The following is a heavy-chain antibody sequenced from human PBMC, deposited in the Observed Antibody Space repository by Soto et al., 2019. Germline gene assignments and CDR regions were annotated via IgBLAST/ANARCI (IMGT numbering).Heavy chain of an antibody. CDR2: ISSDGKTE. Sequence: QVQLVESGGGVIQPGGSLRLSCGAAGFTVSNFGVHWVRQAPGKGREWVGAISSDGKTEGYGASVRGRFTVSRDNSENRVFIQMNSLRSEDTAVYYCAKGHVGVIHSKFGIWGQGTMITVSS. D-gene: IGHD1-26*01. CDR1: GFTVSNFG. J-gene: IGHJ3*02. CDR3: AKGHVGVIHSKFGI. V-gene: IGHV3-30*18.